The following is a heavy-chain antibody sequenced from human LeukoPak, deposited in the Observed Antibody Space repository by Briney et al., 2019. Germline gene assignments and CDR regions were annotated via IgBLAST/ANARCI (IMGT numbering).Heavy chain of an antibody. CDR1: GGSISSSSYY. J-gene: IGHJ4*02. CDR3: ARQVHYYSDSSGRFDY. CDR2: IYYSGST. Sequence: SETLSLTCTVSGGSISSSSYYWVWIRQPPGKGLEWIGSIYYSGSTYYNPSLNSRVTISVDTSNNQFSLKLSSVTAADTVVYYCARQVHYYSDSSGRFDYWGQGTLVTVSP. D-gene: IGHD3-22*01. V-gene: IGHV4-39*01.